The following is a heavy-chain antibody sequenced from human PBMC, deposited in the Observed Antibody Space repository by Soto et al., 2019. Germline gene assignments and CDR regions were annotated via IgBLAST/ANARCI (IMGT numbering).Heavy chain of an antibody. J-gene: IGHJ4*02. Sequence: EVQLVESGGGLVKPGGSLRLSCAASGFTFSNAWMNWVRQAPSKGLEWVGRIKSKTDGGTTDYAAPVKGRFTISRDDSKNTLYLQMNSLKTEDIVVYYCTTDFHYYGDYEGNWGQGTLVTVSS. CDR1: GFTFSNAW. V-gene: IGHV3-15*07. D-gene: IGHD4-17*01. CDR3: TTDFHYYGDYEGN. CDR2: IKSKTDGGTT.